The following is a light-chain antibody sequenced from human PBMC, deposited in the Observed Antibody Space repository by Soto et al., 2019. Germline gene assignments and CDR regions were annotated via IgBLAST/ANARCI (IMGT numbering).Light chain of an antibody. V-gene: IGLV2-23*02. CDR1: SSDVGSYNL. J-gene: IGLJ2*01. CDR2: EVS. CDR3: CSYAGGSTVV. Sequence: QSVLTQPASVSGSPGQSITISCTGTSSDVGSYNLVSWYQQHPGKAPKLMIYEVSKRPSGVSNRFSGSKSGNTASLTISGLQAEDEADYYCCSYAGGSTVVFGGGTQLTV.